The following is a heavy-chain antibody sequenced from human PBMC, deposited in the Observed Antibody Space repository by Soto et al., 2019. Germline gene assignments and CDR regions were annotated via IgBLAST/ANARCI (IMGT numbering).Heavy chain of an antibody. CDR2: IIPIFGTA. CDR1: GGTFSSYA. V-gene: IGHV1-69*01. CDR3: ARSYSSSSGFVYNWFDP. Sequence: QVQLVQSGAEVKKPGSSVKVSCKASGGTFSSYAISWVLQAPGQGLEWMGGIIPIFGTANYAQKFQGRVTITADESTSTAYGGLSSLRSEDTVVYYCARSYSSSSGFVYNWFDPWGQGTLVTVSS. J-gene: IGHJ5*02. D-gene: IGHD6-6*01.